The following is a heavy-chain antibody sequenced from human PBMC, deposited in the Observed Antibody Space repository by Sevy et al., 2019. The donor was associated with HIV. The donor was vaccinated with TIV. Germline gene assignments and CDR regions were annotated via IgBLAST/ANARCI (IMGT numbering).Heavy chain of an antibody. J-gene: IGHJ3*02. CDR2: INWKTDNV. CDR3: ARNTYYLDSTGFGAFDI. CDR1: GFTFDDYA. Sequence: GGSLRLSCAASGFTFDDYAMSWVRQAPGKGLEWVAAINWKTDNVEYADSVKGRFTISRDNAKWSLYLQMNSLRPEDTALYHCARNTYYLDSTGFGAFDIWGQGIMVTVSS. V-gene: IGHV3-20*01. D-gene: IGHD3-22*01.